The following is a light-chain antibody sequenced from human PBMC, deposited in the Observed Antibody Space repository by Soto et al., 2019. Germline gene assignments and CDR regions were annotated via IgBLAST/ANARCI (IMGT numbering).Light chain of an antibody. CDR1: QSVGSNL. V-gene: IGKV3-20*01. CDR3: QQYGTSEIR. CDR2: GAS. Sequence: EIVLTQSPGTLSLSPGERSTLSFRSSQSVGSNLLAWYQQKPGQAPRLLIYGASSRATGIPDRFSGSGSGTDFTLTISRLEPEDFAVFFCQQYGTSEIRFGQGTRLEIK. J-gene: IGKJ5*01.